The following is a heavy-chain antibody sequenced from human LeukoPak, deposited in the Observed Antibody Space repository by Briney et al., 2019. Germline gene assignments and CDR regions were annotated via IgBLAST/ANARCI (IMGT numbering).Heavy chain of an antibody. D-gene: IGHD3-10*01. CDR2: ISGGGGST. V-gene: IGHV3-23*01. CDR1: GFTFSNYA. CDR3: ARDTGYGPYGSGSYYNYFDY. Sequence: PGGSLRLSCAASGFTFSNYAMSWVRQAPEKGLEFVSAISGGGGSTYYADSVKGRFTISRDNSKNTLYLQMNSLRAEDTAVYYCARDTGYGPYGSGSYYNYFDYWGQGTLVTVSS. J-gene: IGHJ4*02.